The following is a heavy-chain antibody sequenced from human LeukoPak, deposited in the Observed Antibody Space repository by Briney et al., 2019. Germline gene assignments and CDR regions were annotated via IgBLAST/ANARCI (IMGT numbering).Heavy chain of an antibody. CDR3: ARGLGRDGYKVPDNWFDP. Sequence: GGSLRLSCAASGFTFSTYAMYWVRQAPGKGLEWVAVISYDGSNKYYADSVKGRFTISRDNSKNTLYLQMNSLRAEDTAVYYCARGLGRDGYKVPDNWFDPWGQGTLVTVSS. CDR2: ISYDGSNK. J-gene: IGHJ5*02. CDR1: GFTFSTYA. D-gene: IGHD5-24*01. V-gene: IGHV3-30*04.